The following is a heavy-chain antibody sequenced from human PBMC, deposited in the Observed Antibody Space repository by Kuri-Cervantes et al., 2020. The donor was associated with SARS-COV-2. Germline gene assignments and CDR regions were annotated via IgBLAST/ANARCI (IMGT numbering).Heavy chain of an antibody. CDR2: IFHDGST. CDR3: GSVHGDEVYGDYTFENFQH. D-gene: IGHD4-17*01. V-gene: IGHV4-4*02. CDR1: GGAINTYNW. J-gene: IGHJ1*01. Sequence: SETLSLTCVVSGGAINTYNWWTWVRQSPGKGLQWIGEIFHDGSTKFNPSLSLRGRVTMSLDKSKNQFSLNLSSVTAADTAVYYCGSVHGDEVYGDYTFENFQHWGQGTLVTVSS.